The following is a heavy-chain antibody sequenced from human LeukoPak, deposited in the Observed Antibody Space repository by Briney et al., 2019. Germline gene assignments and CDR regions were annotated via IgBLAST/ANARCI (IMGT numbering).Heavy chain of an antibody. CDR2: IRYDGSNK. J-gene: IGHJ4*02. CDR1: GFTFSSYG. Sequence: GRSLRLSCAASGFTFSSYGMHWVRQAPGKGLEWVAFIRYDGSNKYYADSVKGRFTISRDNSKNTLYLQMNSLRAEDTAVYYCAKDVTPIVVVTAPFDYWGQGTLVTVSS. V-gene: IGHV3-30*02. D-gene: IGHD2-21*02. CDR3: AKDVTPIVVVTAPFDY.